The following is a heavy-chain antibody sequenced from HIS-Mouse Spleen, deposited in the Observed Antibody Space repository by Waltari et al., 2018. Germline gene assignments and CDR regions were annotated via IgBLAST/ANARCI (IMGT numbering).Heavy chain of an antibody. D-gene: IGHD4-4*01. Sequence: QVQLVQSGAEVKKPGAAVKVSCKASGYTFPMYDTHLVRQATGQGLEWMGWMNPNSGNTGYAQKFQGRVTMTRNTSISTAYMELSSLRSEDTAVYYCARGHDYSNYFDYWGQGTLVTVSS. CDR1: GYTFPMYD. V-gene: IGHV1-8*01. CDR3: ARGHDYSNYFDY. J-gene: IGHJ4*02. CDR2: MNPNSGNT.